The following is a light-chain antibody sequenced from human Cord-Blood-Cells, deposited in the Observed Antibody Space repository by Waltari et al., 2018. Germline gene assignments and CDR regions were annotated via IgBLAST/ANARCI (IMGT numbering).Light chain of an antibody. CDR1: SSDVGSYNF. V-gene: IGLV2-23*01. Sequence: QSALTQPASASGSPGQSITISCTGTSSDVGSYNFVSWYQQHPGKAPKLMIYEGSKRPAGFSRRFAGSKSGNTASLTIAGQQAEDEADYYCCSYAGNSTYVFGTGTKVTVL. CDR2: EGS. CDR3: CSYAGNSTYV. J-gene: IGLJ1*01.